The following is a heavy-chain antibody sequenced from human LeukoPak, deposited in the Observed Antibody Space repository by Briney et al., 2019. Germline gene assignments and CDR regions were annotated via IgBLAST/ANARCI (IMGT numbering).Heavy chain of an antibody. CDR1: GGTFSSYA. J-gene: IGHJ6*03. D-gene: IGHD2-2*02. V-gene: IGHV1-69*05. Sequence: SVKVSCKASGGTFSSYAISWVRQAPGQGLEWMGGIIPIFGTANYAQKFQGRVTITTDESTSTAYMELSSLRSEDTAVYYCASSYCSSTSCYTALGYYYMDVWGKGTTVTVSS. CDR3: ASSYCSSTSCYTALGYYYMDV. CDR2: IIPIFGTA.